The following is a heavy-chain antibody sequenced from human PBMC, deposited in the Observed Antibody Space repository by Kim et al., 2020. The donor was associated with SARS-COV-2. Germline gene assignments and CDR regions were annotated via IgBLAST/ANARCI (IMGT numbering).Heavy chain of an antibody. D-gene: IGHD3-9*01. Sequence: GGSLRLSCVASGFTVSDYWMHWVRQRPGKGLEWVARMNEDGSWTNHADSVKGRFTISRDNAKNSLDLQMKSLRVEDTAMYYCEKDFTGPLDSWGQGTLVTVSS. CDR2: MNEDGSWT. V-gene: IGHV3-74*01. CDR1: GFTVSDYW. CDR3: EKDFTGPLDS. J-gene: IGHJ4*02.